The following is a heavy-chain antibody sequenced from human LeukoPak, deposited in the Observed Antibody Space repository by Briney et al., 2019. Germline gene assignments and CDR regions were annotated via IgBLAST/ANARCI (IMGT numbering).Heavy chain of an antibody. J-gene: IGHJ3*02. D-gene: IGHD4-17*01. V-gene: IGHV4-59*12. Sequence: PSETLSLTCTVSGGSISSYYWSWTRQPPGKGLEWIGYIFYSGSTNYNPSLKSRVTMSVDTSKNQFSLKLSSVTAADTAVYYCARSSYGDYDAFDIWGQGTMVTVSS. CDR2: IFYSGST. CDR3: ARSSYGDYDAFDI. CDR1: GGSISSYY.